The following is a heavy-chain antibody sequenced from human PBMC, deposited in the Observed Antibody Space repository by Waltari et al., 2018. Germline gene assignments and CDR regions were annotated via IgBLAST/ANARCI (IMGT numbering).Heavy chain of an antibody. J-gene: IGHJ4*02. CDR1: GFTFSNYA. Sequence: EVQLLESGGGRVQAGGSLRLSCAASGFTFSNYAMSWVRQAPGKGVKWVAGIGGDGNGAFYPGCVRGGFTISRDNSKNTVYLELNSLRSDDTAMYYCTREGSGAGPTQFDYWGQGSLVTVSS. CDR2: IGGDGNGA. V-gene: IGHV3-23*01. CDR3: TREGSGAGPTQFDY. D-gene: IGHD6-19*01.